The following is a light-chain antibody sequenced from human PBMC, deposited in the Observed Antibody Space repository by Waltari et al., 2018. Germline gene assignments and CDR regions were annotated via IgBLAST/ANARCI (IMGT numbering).Light chain of an antibody. Sequence: EIVLTQSPATLSVSPGERATLSCRASQSVSGELAWYQHKPGQPPTLLIYDVFNRAAGVPVRFSGSGSGTDFTLTISSLEPEDFVVYFCQQRTKWPRTFGQGTKVEI. CDR3: QQRTKWPRT. V-gene: IGKV3-11*01. J-gene: IGKJ1*01. CDR1: QSVSGE. CDR2: DVF.